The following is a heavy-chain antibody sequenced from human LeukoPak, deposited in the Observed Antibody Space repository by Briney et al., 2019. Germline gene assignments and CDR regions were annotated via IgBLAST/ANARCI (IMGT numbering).Heavy chain of an antibody. V-gene: IGHV1-2*06. Sequence: ASVTVSCKASGYTFTGYCMHWVRQAPGQGLEWMGRINPNSGGTNYAQKFQGRVTMTRDTSISTAYMELSRLRSDDTAVYYCASTVVTAYDYWGQGTLVTVSS. D-gene: IGHD2-21*02. CDR3: ASTVVTAYDY. CDR1: GYTFTGYC. J-gene: IGHJ4*02. CDR2: INPNSGGT.